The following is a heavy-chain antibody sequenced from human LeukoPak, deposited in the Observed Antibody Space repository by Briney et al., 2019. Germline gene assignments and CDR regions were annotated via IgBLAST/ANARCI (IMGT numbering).Heavy chain of an antibody. CDR3: AREVRVYWYFDI. CDR1: GGSISSYY. Sequence: PSETLSLTCTVSGGSISSYYWSWIRQPPGKGLEWIGYIYYSGSTNYNPSLKSRVTISVDTSKNQFSLKLSSVTAADTAVYFCAREVRVYWYFDIWGRGTLVTVSS. CDR2: IYYSGST. J-gene: IGHJ2*01. V-gene: IGHV4-59*01. D-gene: IGHD3-16*01.